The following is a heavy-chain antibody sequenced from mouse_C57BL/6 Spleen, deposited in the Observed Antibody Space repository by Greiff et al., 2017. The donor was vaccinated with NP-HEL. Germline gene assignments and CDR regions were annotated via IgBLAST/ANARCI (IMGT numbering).Heavy chain of an antibody. CDR3: ARGGIYYYGSRGFAY. CDR1: DSEVFPIAY. J-gene: IGHJ3*01. V-gene: IGHV15-2*01. D-gene: IGHD1-1*01. Sequence: QVQLQQSGSELRSPGSSVKLSCKDFDSEVFPIAYMSWVRQKPGHGFEWIGGILPSIGRTIYGEKFEDKATLDADTLSNTAYLELNSLTSEDSAIYYCARGGIYYYGSRGFAYWGQGTLVTVSA. CDR2: ILPSIGRT.